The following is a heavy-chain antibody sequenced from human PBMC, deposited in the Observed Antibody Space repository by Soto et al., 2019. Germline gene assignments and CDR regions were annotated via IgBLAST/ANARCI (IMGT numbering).Heavy chain of an antibody. D-gene: IGHD3-10*01. CDR2: ISGSGART. J-gene: IGHJ4*02. V-gene: IGHV3-23*01. CDR3: AKMLNGYGSGSYFDY. CDR1: GFTFSSLA. Sequence: GGSLRLSCAASGFTFSSLAMTWVRQVPGKGLDWVSGISGSGARTFYADSVKGRFTISRDNSKNTLYLQMNSLRAEDTAIYYCAKMLNGYGSGSYFDYWGQGTLVTVSS.